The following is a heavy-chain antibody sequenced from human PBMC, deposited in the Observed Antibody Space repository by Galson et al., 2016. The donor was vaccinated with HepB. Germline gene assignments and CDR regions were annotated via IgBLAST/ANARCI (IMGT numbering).Heavy chain of an antibody. J-gene: IGHJ3*02. V-gene: IGHV3-33*01. Sequence: SLRLSCAASGFSFSSYGMHWVRQAPGKGLEWVALIWYDGTNKYYADSVKGRFTISRDNSKNTLYLQMNSLRAEDTAVYYCARARRPVVVAATHIMGTTSGDAFAIWDQGAMVTVSS. CDR3: ARARRPVVVAATHIMGTTSGDAFAI. CDR1: GFSFSSYG. D-gene: IGHD2-15*01. CDR2: IWYDGTNK.